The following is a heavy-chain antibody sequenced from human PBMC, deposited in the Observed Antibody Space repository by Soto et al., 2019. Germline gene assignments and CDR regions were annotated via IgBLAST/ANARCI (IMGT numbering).Heavy chain of an antibody. CDR2: MNPNSANT. V-gene: IGHV1-8*01. Sequence: QVQLVQSGAEVKKPGASVKVSCKASGYTFTSYDINWVRQATGQGLEWMGWMNPNSANTGYAQKFQGRVTMTRNTSISTADMELSSLRSEDTAVYYCARVPRWYGDFDYWGQGTLVTVSS. D-gene: IGHD6-13*01. J-gene: IGHJ4*02. CDR1: GYTFTSYD. CDR3: ARVPRWYGDFDY.